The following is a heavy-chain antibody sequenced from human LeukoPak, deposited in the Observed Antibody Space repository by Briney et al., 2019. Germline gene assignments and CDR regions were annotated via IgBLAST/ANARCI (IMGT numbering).Heavy chain of an antibody. Sequence: AAVKVSCKASGYTFTSYYMHWVRQAPGQGLEWMGIINPSGGSTSYAQKFQGRVTMTRDTSTSTVYMELCGLRSEDTAVYYCASSGYSSGWRDFQHWGQGTLVTVSS. CDR3: ASSGYSSGWRDFQH. V-gene: IGHV1-46*01. J-gene: IGHJ1*01. CDR1: GYTFTSYY. D-gene: IGHD6-19*01. CDR2: INPSGGST.